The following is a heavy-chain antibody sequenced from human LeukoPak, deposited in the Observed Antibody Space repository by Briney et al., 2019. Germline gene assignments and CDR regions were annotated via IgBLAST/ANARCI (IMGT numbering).Heavy chain of an antibody. CDR3: ARDRSPDAFDI. CDR1: GGTFSSYA. V-gene: IGHV1-69*04. CDR2: IIPILDVA. J-gene: IGHJ3*02. D-gene: IGHD6-13*01. Sequence: SVKVSCKASGGTFSSYAISWVRQAPGQGLEWMGRIIPILDVAIYAQKFQDRITITADESTSTAYMELSSLRSEDTAVYYCARDRSPDAFDIWGQGTMVTVSS.